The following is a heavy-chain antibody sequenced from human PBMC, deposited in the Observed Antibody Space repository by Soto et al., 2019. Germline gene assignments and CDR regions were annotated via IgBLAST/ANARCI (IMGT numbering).Heavy chain of an antibody. CDR3: ARGVTARGFDP. Sequence: GGSLRLSCAASGFTFSSYSMNWVRQAPGKGLEWVSSISSSSSYIYYADSVKGRFTIPRDNAKNSLYLQMNGLRAEDTAVYYCARGVTARGFDPWGQGTLVTVSS. CDR1: GFTFSSYS. V-gene: IGHV3-21*01. D-gene: IGHD2-15*01. J-gene: IGHJ5*02. CDR2: ISSSSSYI.